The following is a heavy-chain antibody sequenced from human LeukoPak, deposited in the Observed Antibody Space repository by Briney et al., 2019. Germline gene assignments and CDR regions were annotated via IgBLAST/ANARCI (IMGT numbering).Heavy chain of an antibody. CDR1: GGSISSYY. J-gene: IGHJ5*02. D-gene: IGHD2-2*01. Sequence: SETLSLTCTVSGGSISSYYWNWIRQPPGKGLEWIGYLYTSGSTNYNPSLKSRVTISVDTSKNQFSLKLSSVTAADTAVYYCARGTVVPALSSWFDPWGQGTLVTVSS. CDR2: LYTSGST. V-gene: IGHV4-4*09. CDR3: ARGTVVPALSSWFDP.